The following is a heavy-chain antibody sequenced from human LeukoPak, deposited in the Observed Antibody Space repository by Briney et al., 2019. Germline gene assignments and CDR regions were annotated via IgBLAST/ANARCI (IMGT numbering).Heavy chain of an antibody. D-gene: IGHD5-24*01. V-gene: IGHV3-7*01. Sequence: GGSLRLSCAASGFTFSTYWMSWVRQTPGKGLEWVANIKEDGSRQYYVDSVKGRFTISRDNAKNSLYLQMNSLRVEDTAVYYCARDGGGYDSWGQGTLITVSS. J-gene: IGHJ5*01. CDR3: ARDGGGYDS. CDR1: GFTFSTYW. CDR2: IKEDGSRQ.